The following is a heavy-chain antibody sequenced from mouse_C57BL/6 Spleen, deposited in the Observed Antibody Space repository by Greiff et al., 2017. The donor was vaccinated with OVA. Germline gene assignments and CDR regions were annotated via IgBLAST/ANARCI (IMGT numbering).Heavy chain of an antibody. D-gene: IGHD2-5*01. J-gene: IGHJ4*01. V-gene: IGHV1-50*01. CDR2: IDPSDSYT. CDR3: ARKGYYYSNYDAMDY. CDR1: GYTFTSYW. Sequence: VQLQQPGAELVKPGASVKLSCKASGYTFTSYWMQWVKQRPGQGLEWIGEIDPSDSYTNYNQKFKGKATLTVDTSSSTAYMQLSSLTSEDSAVYYCARKGYYYSNYDAMDYWGQGTSVTVSS.